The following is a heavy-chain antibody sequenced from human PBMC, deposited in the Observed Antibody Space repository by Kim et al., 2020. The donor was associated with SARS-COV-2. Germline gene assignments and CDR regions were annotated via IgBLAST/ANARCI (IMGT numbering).Heavy chain of an antibody. D-gene: IGHD3-10*01. J-gene: IGHJ6*02. Sequence: GGSLRLSCAASGFTFSSYSMNWVRQAPGKGLEWVSSISSSSSYIYYADSVKGRFTISRDNAKNSLYLQMNSLRAEDTAVYYCARGKVLLWFGDDNEYPAGYYYYGIDVWSQGTTVTVSS. CDR3: ARGKVLLWFGDDNEYPAGYYYYGIDV. CDR2: ISSSSSYI. CDR1: GFTFSSYS. V-gene: IGHV3-21*01.